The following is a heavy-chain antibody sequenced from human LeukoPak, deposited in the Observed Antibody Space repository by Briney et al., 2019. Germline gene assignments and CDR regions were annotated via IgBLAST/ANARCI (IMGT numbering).Heavy chain of an antibody. Sequence: VASVKVSCEASGGTFSSYAISWVRQAPGQGLEWMGGIIPIFGTANYAQKFQGRVTITADESTSSAYMELSSLRSEDTAVYSCARAIVVVVAATPVLNWFDPWGQGTLVTVSS. J-gene: IGHJ5*02. V-gene: IGHV1-69*13. D-gene: IGHD2-15*01. CDR2: IIPIFGTA. CDR1: GGTFSSYA. CDR3: ARAIVVVVAATPVLNWFDP.